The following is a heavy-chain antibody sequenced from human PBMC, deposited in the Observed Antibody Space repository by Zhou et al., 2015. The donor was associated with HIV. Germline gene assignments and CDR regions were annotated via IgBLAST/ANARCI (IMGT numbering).Heavy chain of an antibody. V-gene: IGHV1-69*02. Sequence: QVQLVQSGAEVKKPGSSVKVSCKASGGTFSSYTISWVRQAPGQGLEWMGRIIPILGIANYAQKFQGRVTITADKSTSTAYMELSSLRSEDTAVYYCARVLYGRLDFWSGSDTNWFDPWGQGTLVTVSS. CDR1: GGTFSSYT. D-gene: IGHD3-3*01. CDR3: ARVLYGRLDFWSGSDTNWFDP. J-gene: IGHJ5*02. CDR2: IIPILGIA.